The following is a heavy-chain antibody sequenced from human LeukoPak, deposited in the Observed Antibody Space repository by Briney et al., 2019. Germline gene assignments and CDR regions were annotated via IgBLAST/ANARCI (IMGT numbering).Heavy chain of an antibody. CDR2: IYYSGST. J-gene: IGHJ5*02. D-gene: IGHD2-2*01. CDR3: ARLVGGFGFSWFDP. V-gene: IGHV4-39*01. CDR1: GGSVSSSSYY. Sequence: SETLSLTCTVSGGSVSSSSYYWGWIRQPPGKGLEWIGSIYYSGSTYHNPSLKSRVTISVDTSKNQLTLKLSSVTAADTAVYYCARLVGGFGFSWFDPWGQGTLVTVSS.